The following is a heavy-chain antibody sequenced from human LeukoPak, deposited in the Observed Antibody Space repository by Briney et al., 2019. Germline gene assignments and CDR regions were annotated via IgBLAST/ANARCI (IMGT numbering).Heavy chain of an antibody. Sequence: PGGSLRLSCAASGFTFSSFWMSWVRQAPGKGLEWVANIKEDGSAKYYVDSVKGRFTISRDNAQNSLYLQMNSLRAEDTAVYYCARVRYNSGWALDHWGQGTLVTVSS. CDR2: IKEDGSAK. V-gene: IGHV3-7*04. D-gene: IGHD6-19*01. J-gene: IGHJ4*02. CDR1: GFTFSSFW. CDR3: ARVRYNSGWALDH.